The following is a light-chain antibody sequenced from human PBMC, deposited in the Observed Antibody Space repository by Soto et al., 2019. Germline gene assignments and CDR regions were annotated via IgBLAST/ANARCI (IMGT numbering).Light chain of an antibody. V-gene: IGKV3-15*01. CDR2: GAS. CDR3: QQYNNWPLT. Sequence: EKVMTQSPATLSVSPGERATLSCRASQSVSSNLAWYQQKPGQAPRLLIYGASSRATGIPVRFSGSGSGTEFTLTISSLKYEDFEVYYCQQYNNWPLTFGQGTRLEIK. CDR1: QSVSSN. J-gene: IGKJ5*01.